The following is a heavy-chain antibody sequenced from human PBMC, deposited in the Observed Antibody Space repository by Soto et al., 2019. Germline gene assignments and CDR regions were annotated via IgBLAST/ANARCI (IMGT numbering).Heavy chain of an antibody. CDR3: ARDVWGYSSSPSHFDY. D-gene: IGHD6-13*01. CDR2: IIPIFGTA. Sequence: QVQLVQSGAEVKKPGSSVKVSCKASGGTFSSYAISWVRQAPGQGLEWMGGIIPIFGTANYAQKFQGRVTTTADESTSTAYMELSSLRSEDTAVYYCARDVWGYSSSPSHFDYWGQGTLVTVSS. J-gene: IGHJ4*02. V-gene: IGHV1-69*01. CDR1: GGTFSSYA.